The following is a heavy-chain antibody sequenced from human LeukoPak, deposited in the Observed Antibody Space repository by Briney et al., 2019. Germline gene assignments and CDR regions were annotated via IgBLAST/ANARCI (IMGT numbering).Heavy chain of an antibody. V-gene: IGHV1-2*06. CDR3: ARGYLREKYYFDY. CDR2: INPNSGGT. J-gene: IGHJ4*02. D-gene: IGHD5-12*01. CDR1: GYTFTSYD. Sequence: ASVKVSCKASGYTFTSYDINWVRQATGQGLEWMGRINPNSGGTNYAQKFQGRVTMTRDTSISTAYMELSRLRSDDTAVYYRARGYLREKYYFDYWGQGTLVTVSS.